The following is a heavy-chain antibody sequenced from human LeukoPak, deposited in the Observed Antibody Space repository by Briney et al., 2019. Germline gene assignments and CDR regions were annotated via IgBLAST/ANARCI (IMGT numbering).Heavy chain of an antibody. V-gene: IGHV4-38-2*02. CDR2: IYHSGST. J-gene: IGHJ4*02. CDR1: GYSISSGYY. Sequence: SETLSLTCSVSGYSISSGYYWGWIRQPPGKGLEWIGSIYHSGSTYYNPSLKSRVTISVDTSKNQFSLKLSSVTAADTAVYYCARVTGEPDYWGQGTLVTVSS. CDR3: ARVTGEPDY. D-gene: IGHD7-27*01.